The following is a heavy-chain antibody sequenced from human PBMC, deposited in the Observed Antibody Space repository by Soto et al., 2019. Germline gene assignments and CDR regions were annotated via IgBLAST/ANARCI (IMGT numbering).Heavy chain of an antibody. CDR3: ARDSDSSSYDY. Sequence: SETLSLTCTVSGGSISSYYWSWVRQPPGKGLEWIGYIYYSGSTNYNPSLKSRVTISVDTSKNQFSLKLSSVTAVDTAVYYCARDSDSSSYDYWGQGTLVTVSS. J-gene: IGHJ4*02. CDR2: IYYSGST. CDR1: GGSISSYY. D-gene: IGHD6-6*01. V-gene: IGHV4-59*01.